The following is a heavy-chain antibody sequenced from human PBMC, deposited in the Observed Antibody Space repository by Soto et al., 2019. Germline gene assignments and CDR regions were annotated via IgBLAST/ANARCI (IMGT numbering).Heavy chain of an antibody. CDR3: ASYAGDSSSWYRKNWFDP. D-gene: IGHD6-13*01. CDR2: IYYSGST. J-gene: IGHJ5*02. Sequence: PSETLSLTCTVSVGSISSGGHYWSWIRQHPGKGLEWIGYIYYSGSTYYNPSLKSRVTISVDTSKNQFSLKLSSVTAADTAVYYCASYAGDSSSWYRKNWFDPWGQGTLVTVSS. CDR1: VGSISSGGHY. V-gene: IGHV4-31*03.